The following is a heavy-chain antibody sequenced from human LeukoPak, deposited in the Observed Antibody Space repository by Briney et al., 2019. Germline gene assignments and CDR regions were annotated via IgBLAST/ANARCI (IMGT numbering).Heavy chain of an antibody. D-gene: IGHD1-1*01. J-gene: IGHJ4*02. CDR1: GGSFSGYY. Sequence: SETLSLTCAVYGGSFSGYYWSWIRQPPGKGLEWIGEINHSGSTNYNPSLKSRVTISVDTSKNQFSLKLSSVTAADTAVYYCARRYPYWGQGTLVTVSS. CDR2: INHSGST. CDR3: ARRYPY. V-gene: IGHV4-34*01.